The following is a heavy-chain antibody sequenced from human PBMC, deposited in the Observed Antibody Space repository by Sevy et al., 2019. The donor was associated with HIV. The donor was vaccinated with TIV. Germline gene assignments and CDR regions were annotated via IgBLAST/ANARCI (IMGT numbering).Heavy chain of an antibody. CDR1: GYTFTSYD. Sequence: ASVKVSCKASGYTFTSYDINWVRQATGQGLEWMGWMNPNSGNTGYAQKFQGRVTMTRNTSISTAYMELGSLRSEETAVYYCARGIKGYSSSSNSYYYYSGMDVWGQGTTVTVSS. V-gene: IGHV1-8*01. D-gene: IGHD6-6*01. J-gene: IGHJ6*02. CDR3: ARGIKGYSSSSNSYYYYSGMDV. CDR2: MNPNSGNT.